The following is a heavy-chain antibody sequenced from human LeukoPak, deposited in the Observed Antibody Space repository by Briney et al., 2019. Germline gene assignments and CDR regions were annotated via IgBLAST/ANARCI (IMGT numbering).Heavy chain of an antibody. CDR1: GYTFTSYG. V-gene: IGHV1-18*01. D-gene: IGHD2-2*01. Sequence: ASVKVSCKASGYTFTSYGISWVRQAPGQGLEWMGWISAYNGNTNYAQKLQGRVTMTTDTSTSTAYMELRSLRSDDTAVYYCAREPYCSSTSCQTDYWGQGTLVTVSS. J-gene: IGHJ4*02. CDR3: AREPYCSSTSCQTDY. CDR2: ISAYNGNT.